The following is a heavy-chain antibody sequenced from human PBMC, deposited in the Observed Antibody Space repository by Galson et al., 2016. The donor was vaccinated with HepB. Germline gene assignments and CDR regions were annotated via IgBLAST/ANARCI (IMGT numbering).Heavy chain of an antibody. CDR1: EFTASSNY. CDR2: IYSGGST. J-gene: IGHJ4*02. D-gene: IGHD6-19*01. Sequence: SLRLSCAAYEFTASSNYLNWIRQAPGKGLEWVSAIYSGGSTHYADSVKGRFTISRDNSKNTVYLEMKSLRAEDTAVYYCARALSGWDSFDYWGQGTLVIVSS. CDR3: ARALSGWDSFDY. V-gene: IGHV3-53*01.